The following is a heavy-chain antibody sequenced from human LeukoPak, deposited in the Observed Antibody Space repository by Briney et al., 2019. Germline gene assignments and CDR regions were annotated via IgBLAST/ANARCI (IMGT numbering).Heavy chain of an antibody. CDR1: GFTFSDYY. Sequence: GGSLRLSCAVSGFTFSDYYVSWIRQAPGKGLEWVSYISSSGSTIYYADSVKGRFTISRDNAKNSLYLQMNSLRAEDTAVYYCARAVYYDSSGYYYDYWGQGTLVTVSS. J-gene: IGHJ4*02. V-gene: IGHV3-11*04. CDR3: ARAVYYDSSGYYYDY. CDR2: ISSSGSTI. D-gene: IGHD3-22*01.